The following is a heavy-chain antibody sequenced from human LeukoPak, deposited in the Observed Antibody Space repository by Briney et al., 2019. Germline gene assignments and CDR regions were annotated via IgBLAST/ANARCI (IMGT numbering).Heavy chain of an antibody. CDR2: ISYDGSNK. J-gene: IGHJ4*02. V-gene: IGHV3-30-3*01. CDR1: GFTFSSYA. CDR3: ARVWARSGWHFDY. Sequence: GGSLRLSCAASGFTFSSYAMHWVRQAPGKGLEWVAVISYDGSNKYYADSVKGRFTISRDNSKNTLYLQMNSLRAEDTAVYYCARVWARSGWHFDYWGQGTLVTVSS. D-gene: IGHD6-19*01.